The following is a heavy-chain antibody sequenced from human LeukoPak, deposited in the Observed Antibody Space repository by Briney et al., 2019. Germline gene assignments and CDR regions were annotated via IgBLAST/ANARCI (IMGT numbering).Heavy chain of an antibody. J-gene: IGHJ3*02. D-gene: IGHD2-2*02. CDR3: AREVSGYQLLYGRRAFDI. V-gene: IGHV1-69*04. Sequence: GSSVKVSCKASGGTFSSYAISWVRQAPGQGLEWMGRIIPILGIANYAQKFQGRVTITADKSTSTAYMELSSLRSEDTAVYYCAREVSGYQLLYGRRAFDIWGQGTMVTVSS. CDR2: IIPILGIA. CDR1: GGTFSSYA.